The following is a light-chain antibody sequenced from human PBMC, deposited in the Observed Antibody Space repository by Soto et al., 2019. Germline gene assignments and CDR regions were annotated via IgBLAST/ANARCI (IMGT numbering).Light chain of an antibody. Sequence: DVPLTQSPSTLSASVGDRVTITCLASQIIDSWLAWYQQKPGNAPKLLIYRASNLASGVPSRFSGGRSGAGFTLTISGLQPDDFPTYYCQQYYGYPWTFGPGTKVEVK. CDR3: QQYYGYPWT. J-gene: IGKJ1*01. V-gene: IGKV1-5*03. CDR2: RAS. CDR1: QIIDSW.